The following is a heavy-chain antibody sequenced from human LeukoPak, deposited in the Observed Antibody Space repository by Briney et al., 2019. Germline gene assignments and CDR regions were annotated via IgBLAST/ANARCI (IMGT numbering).Heavy chain of an antibody. D-gene: IGHD4-17*01. V-gene: IGHV4-59*01. CDR1: GGSISSYY. J-gene: IGHJ4*02. CDR3: ARTLYGDYVGYYFDY. CDR2: IYYSGST. Sequence: PSETLSLTCTVSGGSISSYYWRWIRQPPGKGLEWIGYIYYSGSTNYNPSLKSRVTISVDTSKNQFSLKLSSVTAADTAVYYCARTLYGDYVGYYFDYWGQGTLVTVSS.